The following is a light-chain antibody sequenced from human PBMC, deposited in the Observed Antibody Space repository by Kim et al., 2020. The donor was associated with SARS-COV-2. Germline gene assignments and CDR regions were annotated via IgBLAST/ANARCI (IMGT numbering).Light chain of an antibody. CDR2: EVT. Sequence: QSVPSSGTGTSRDVGDYNYVSWYQQHPGTAPRLVIYEVTTRPSGVPDRFSGSKSGNTASLTVSGLQAEDEADYYCSSHAGSNNLGVFGGGTQLTVL. J-gene: IGLJ3*02. CDR1: SRDVGDYNY. CDR3: SSHAGSNNLGV. V-gene: IGLV2-8*01.